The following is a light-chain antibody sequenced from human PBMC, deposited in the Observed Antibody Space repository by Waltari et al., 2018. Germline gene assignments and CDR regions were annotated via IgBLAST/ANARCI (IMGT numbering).Light chain of an antibody. Sequence: QSVLTQAPSASGTPGQRVTVSCSGSRSNIGRKYVYLFQHLPGTAPQLLMYSDHQRPSGVPDRFSGSKSGTSASLAISGLRSEDEADYYCAAWDDSLSGWVFGGGTKLTVL. J-gene: IGLJ2*01. CDR1: RSNIGRKY. CDR2: SDH. V-gene: IGLV1-47*02. CDR3: AAWDDSLSGWV.